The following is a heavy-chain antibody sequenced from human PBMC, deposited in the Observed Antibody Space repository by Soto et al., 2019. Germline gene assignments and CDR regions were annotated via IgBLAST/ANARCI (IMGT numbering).Heavy chain of an antibody. V-gene: IGHV3-33*01. J-gene: IGHJ4*02. CDR2: IWYDGSNK. CDR1: GFTFSSYG. D-gene: IGHD1-26*01. Sequence: PGGSLRLSCAASGFTFSSYGMHWVRQAPGKGLEWVAVIWYDGSNKYYADSVKGRFTISRDNSKNTLYLQMNSLRAEDTAVYYCARDPSSGSQMYYFDYWGQGTLVTVSS. CDR3: ARDPSSGSQMYYFDY.